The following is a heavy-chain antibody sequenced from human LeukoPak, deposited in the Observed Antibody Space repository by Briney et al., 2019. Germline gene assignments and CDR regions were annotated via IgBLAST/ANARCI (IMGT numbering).Heavy chain of an antibody. CDR3: AXXXXXXXYNYPFDY. D-gene: IGHD5-24*01. Sequence: PSETLSLTCTVSGGSISSYYWSWIRQPPGKGLEWIGYIYYSGSTNYNPSLKSRVTISVDTSKNQFSLKLSSVTAADTAVYYCAXXXXXXXYNYPFDYWGQGTLVTVSS. CDR1: GGSISSYY. CDR2: IYYSGST. V-gene: IGHV4-59*01. J-gene: IGHJ4*02.